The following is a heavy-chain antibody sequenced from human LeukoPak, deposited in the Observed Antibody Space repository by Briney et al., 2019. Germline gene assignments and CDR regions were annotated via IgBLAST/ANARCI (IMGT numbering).Heavy chain of an antibody. CDR2: IYTSGST. CDR1: GGSISSYY. J-gene: IGHJ5*02. Sequence: KPSETLSLTCTVSGGSISSYYWSWIRQPPGKGLEWIGRIYTSGSTNYNPSHKSRVTMSVDTSKNQFSLKLSSVTAADTAVYYCARDQGGSAIVVVPAAKGWFDPWGQGTLVTVSS. V-gene: IGHV4-4*07. D-gene: IGHD2-2*01. CDR3: ARDQGGSAIVVVPAAKGWFDP.